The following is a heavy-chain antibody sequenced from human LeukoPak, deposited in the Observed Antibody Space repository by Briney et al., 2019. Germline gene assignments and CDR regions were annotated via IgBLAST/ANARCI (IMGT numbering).Heavy chain of an antibody. CDR2: IYTSGST. V-gene: IGHV4-4*07. D-gene: IGHD3-22*01. Sequence: SETLSLTCTVSGGSFSSYYWSWIRQPAGKGLEWIGRIYTSGSTNYNPSHKSRVTMSVDTSKNQFSLKLSSVTAADTAVYYCARDGYYYDSSGYYEKMYYFDYWGQGTLVTASS. J-gene: IGHJ4*02. CDR1: GGSFSSYY. CDR3: ARDGYYYDSSGYYEKMYYFDY.